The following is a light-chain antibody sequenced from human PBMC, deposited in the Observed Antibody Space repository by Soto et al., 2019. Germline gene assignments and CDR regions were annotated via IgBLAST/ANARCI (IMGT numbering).Light chain of an antibody. CDR2: EVS. Sequence: QSALTQPASVSGSPGQSITISCTGTSRDVGGYNYVSWYQQHPGKAPKLMIYEVSDRPSGISNRFSGSRSGNTASLTVSGLQAEDEADYYCSSYAGSDTVVFGGGTKLTVL. CDR1: SRDVGGYNY. CDR3: SSYAGSDTVV. V-gene: IGLV2-14*01. J-gene: IGLJ2*01.